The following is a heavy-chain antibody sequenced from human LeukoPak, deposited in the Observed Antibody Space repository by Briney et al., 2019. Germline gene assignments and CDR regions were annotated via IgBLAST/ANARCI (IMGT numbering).Heavy chain of an antibody. CDR3: ARGYVPRGLRDLFIFGVVSSNWFDP. Sequence: ASVKVSCKASGYTFTSYDINWERQATGQGLEWMGWMNPNSGNTGYAQKFQGRVTMTRNTSISTAYMELSSLRSEDTAVYYCARGYVPRGLRDLFIFGVVSSNWFDPWGQGTLVTVSS. J-gene: IGHJ5*02. CDR1: GYTFTSYD. D-gene: IGHD3-3*01. CDR2: MNPNSGNT. V-gene: IGHV1-8*01.